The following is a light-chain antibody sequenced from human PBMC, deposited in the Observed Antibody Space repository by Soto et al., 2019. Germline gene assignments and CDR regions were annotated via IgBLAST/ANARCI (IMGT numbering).Light chain of an antibody. Sequence: VFTPSPDTLPLPPGESATLPSSPRRSFGSTYLAWYQQKRGQAPRFLIYGASSRATGIPDRFSGSGSGTDFTLTISRLEPEDFAVYYCQQYGRSPTTFGQGTKVDNK. CDR1: RSFGSTY. CDR2: GAS. J-gene: IGKJ1*01. V-gene: IGKV3-20*01. CDR3: QQYGRSPTT.